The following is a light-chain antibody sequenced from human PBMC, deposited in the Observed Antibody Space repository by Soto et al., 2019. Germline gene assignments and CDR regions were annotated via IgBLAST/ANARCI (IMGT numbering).Light chain of an antibody. Sequence: EIVLTQSPGTLSLSPGERATLSCRASQSVSSSYLAWYQQKPGQAPRLLIYGASSRATGIPDRFSGSGSGTDFTLTISRLEPEDFAVYYLQQYDSSLGLTFGGGTKVEIK. CDR1: QSVSSSY. CDR3: QQYDSSLGLT. V-gene: IGKV3-20*01. CDR2: GAS. J-gene: IGKJ4*01.